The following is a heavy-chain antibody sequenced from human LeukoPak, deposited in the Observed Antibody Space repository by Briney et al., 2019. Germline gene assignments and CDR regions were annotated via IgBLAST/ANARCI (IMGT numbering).Heavy chain of an antibody. V-gene: IGHV3-48*04. CDR2: ISSSGSTI. Sequence: GGSLRLSCAAPGFTFSSYSMNWVRQAPGKGLEWVSYISSSGSTIYYADSVKGRFTISRDNAKNSLYLQMNSLRAEDTAVYYCAELGITMIGGVWGKGTTVTISS. CDR1: GFTFSSYS. CDR3: AELGITMIGGV. D-gene: IGHD3-10*02. J-gene: IGHJ6*04.